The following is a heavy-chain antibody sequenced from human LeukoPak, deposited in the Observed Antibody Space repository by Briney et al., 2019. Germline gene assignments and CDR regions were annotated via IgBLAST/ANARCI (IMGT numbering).Heavy chain of an antibody. V-gene: IGHV3-23*01. D-gene: IGHD3-22*01. Sequence: GGSLRLSCAASGFTFSSYGMSWVRQAPGKGLEWVSAISGSGGSAYYADSVKGRFTISRDNSKNTLYLQMNSLRAEDTAVYYCARETENYDSSGPGGNWFDPWGQGTLVTVSS. CDR1: GFTFSSYG. CDR3: ARETENYDSSGPGGNWFDP. CDR2: ISGSGGSA. J-gene: IGHJ5*02.